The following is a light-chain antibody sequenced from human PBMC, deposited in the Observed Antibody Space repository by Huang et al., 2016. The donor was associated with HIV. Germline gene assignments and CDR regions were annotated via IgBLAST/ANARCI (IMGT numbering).Light chain of an antibody. V-gene: IGKV1-NL1*01. Sequence: DIQITQSPSSLSASVGDRVTITCRASQGISSALAWYQQKPGKAPKLLLHSAAKLESGVPSRFSGSGSGTDYTLTISSLQAEDFATYYCQQYQSIPLSFGGGTKVEIK. CDR2: SAA. CDR1: QGISSA. J-gene: IGKJ4*01. CDR3: QQYQSIPLS.